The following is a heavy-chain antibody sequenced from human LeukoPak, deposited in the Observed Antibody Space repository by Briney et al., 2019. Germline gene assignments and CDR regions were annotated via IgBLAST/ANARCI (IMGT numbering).Heavy chain of an antibody. D-gene: IGHD1-26*01. CDR3: ARDYRGDEGLH. CDR1: GFTFSSYG. J-gene: IGHJ4*02. V-gene: IGHV3-30*03. Sequence: PGGSLRLSCAASGFTFSSYGMHWVRQAPGKGLEWVAVISYDGSNKYYADSVKGRFTISRDNSKNTLYLQMNSLRAEDTAVYYCARDYRGDEGLHWGQGTLVTVSS. CDR2: ISYDGSNK.